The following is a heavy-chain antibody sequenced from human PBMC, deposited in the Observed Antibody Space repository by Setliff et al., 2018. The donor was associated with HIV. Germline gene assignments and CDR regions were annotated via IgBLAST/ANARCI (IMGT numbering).Heavy chain of an antibody. CDR3: ARLGRAIDDGGSSLRLDF. CDR1: DDSFSNYD. J-gene: IGHJ4*02. V-gene: IGHV4-4*09. CDR2: ISSSGAT. D-gene: IGHD2-15*01. Sequence: SETLSLTCVVSDDSFSNYDWTWIRQPPGKALQWIGYISSSGATNYNPSLRSRVTISIETSNTHFSLWLRSVTAADTATYFCARLGRAIDDGGSSLRLDFWGQGMLVTVSS.